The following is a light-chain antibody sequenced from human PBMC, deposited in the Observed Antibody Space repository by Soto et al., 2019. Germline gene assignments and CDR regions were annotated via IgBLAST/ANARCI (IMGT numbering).Light chain of an antibody. J-gene: IGKJ2*01. Sequence: EIVLTQSPATLSLSPGERATLSCRASQSVSSYLAWYQQKPGQAPRLLIYDASNRATGIPARFSGSGSGTDFTLTISSLEPEDFAVYYCQQFGISPRTFGQGTKVE. CDR3: QQFGISPRT. CDR1: QSVSSY. V-gene: IGKV3-11*01. CDR2: DAS.